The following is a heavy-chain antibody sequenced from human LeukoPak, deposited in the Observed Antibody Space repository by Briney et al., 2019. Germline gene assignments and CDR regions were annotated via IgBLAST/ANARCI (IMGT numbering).Heavy chain of an antibody. CDR3: ARANGQLWLSWAGDSFDP. D-gene: IGHD5-18*01. Sequence: GGSLRLSCAASGFTFSNAWMSWVRQAPGKGLEWVSYISSSGSTIYYADSVKGRFTISRDNAKNSLYLQMNSLRAEDTAVYYCARANGQLWLSWAGDSFDPWGQGTLVTVSS. CDR1: GFTFSNAW. V-gene: IGHV3-11*01. J-gene: IGHJ5*02. CDR2: ISSSGSTI.